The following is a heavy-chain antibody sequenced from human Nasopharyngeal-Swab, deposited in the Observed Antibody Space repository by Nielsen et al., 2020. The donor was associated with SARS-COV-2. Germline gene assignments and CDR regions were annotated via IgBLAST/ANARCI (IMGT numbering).Heavy chain of an antibody. D-gene: IGHD3-22*01. CDR1: GGSISSGSYY. V-gene: IGHV4-61*02. Sequence: TLSLTCTVSGGSISSGSYYWSWIRQPAGKGLEWIGRIYTSGSTNYNPSLKSRVTISVDTSKNQFSLELSSVTAADTAVYYCASSPDYYDSSGYYEGQYYFDYWGQGTLVTVSS. CDR3: ASSPDYYDSSGYYEGQYYFDY. CDR2: IYTSGST. J-gene: IGHJ4*02.